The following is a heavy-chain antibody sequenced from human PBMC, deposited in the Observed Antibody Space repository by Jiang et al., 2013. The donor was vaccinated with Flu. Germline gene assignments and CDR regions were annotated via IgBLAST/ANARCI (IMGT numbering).Heavy chain of an antibody. CDR1: GYTFTGYY. J-gene: IGHJ2*01. CDR3: ARGHWYFDL. CDR2: INPNSGDT. Sequence: KPGASMKVSCKASGYTFTGYYLHWVRQAPGQGLEWMGWINPNSGDTNYAQKFQGWVTMTRDTSISTAYMELSRLRSDDTAVYYCARGHWYFDLWGRGTLVTVSS. V-gene: IGHV1-2*04.